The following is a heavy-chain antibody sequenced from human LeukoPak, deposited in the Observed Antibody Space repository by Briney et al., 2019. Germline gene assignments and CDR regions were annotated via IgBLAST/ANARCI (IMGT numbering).Heavy chain of an antibody. D-gene: IGHD3-9*01. V-gene: IGHV4-38-2*02. CDR1: GYSISSGYY. J-gene: IGHJ6*03. CDR3: ARGSIFGYYYYYMDV. Sequence: SETLSLTCSVSGYSISSGYYWGWIRQPPGKGLEWIAIIYHSGSTYYNPSLKSRVTMSVDTSKNQFSPKLSSVTAADTAVYYCARGSIFGYYYYYMDVWGNGTTVTVSS. CDR2: IYHSGST.